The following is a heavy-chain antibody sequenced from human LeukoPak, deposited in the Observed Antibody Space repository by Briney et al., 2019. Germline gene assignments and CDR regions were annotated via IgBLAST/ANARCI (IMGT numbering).Heavy chain of an antibody. CDR3: ASIWEQLASH. D-gene: IGHD6-13*01. Sequence: SETLSLTCAVSGYSISSGYYWGWIRQPPGKGLEWIGRIYHSGSTYYNPSLKSRVTISVDTSKNQFSLKLSSVTAADTAVYYCASIWEQLASHWGQGTLVTVSS. V-gene: IGHV4-38-2*01. CDR2: IYHSGST. CDR1: GYSISSGYY. J-gene: IGHJ4*02.